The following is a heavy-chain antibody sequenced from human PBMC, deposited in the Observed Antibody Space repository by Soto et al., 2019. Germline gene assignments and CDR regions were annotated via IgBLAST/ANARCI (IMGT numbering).Heavy chain of an antibody. V-gene: IGHV3-21*01. CDR2: ISSSSSYI. J-gene: IGHJ6*02. CDR3: ARLGKADYYDFWSGYQWGYYGMDV. Sequence: KPGGSLRLSCAASGFTFSSYSMNWVRQAPGKGLEWVSSISSSSSYIYYADSVKGRFTISRDNAKNSLYLQMNSLRAEDTAVYYCARLGKADYYDFWSGYQWGYYGMDVWGQGTTVTVSS. D-gene: IGHD3-3*01. CDR1: GFTFSSYS.